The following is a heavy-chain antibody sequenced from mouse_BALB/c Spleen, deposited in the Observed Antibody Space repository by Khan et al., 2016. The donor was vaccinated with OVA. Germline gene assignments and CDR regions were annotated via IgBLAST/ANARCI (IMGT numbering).Heavy chain of an antibody. CDR3: ARKDYYDYDPFPY. Sequence: VQLKQSGPGLVKPSQSLSLTCTVTGYSITSEYVWNWIRQFPGNKLEWMGYINYSGNTRFKPSLKSRTSITRDTSKNQFFLQLNSVTTEDTATYYCARKDYYDYDPFPYWGQGTLVTVSA. CDR2: INYSGNT. CDR1: GYSITSEYV. J-gene: IGHJ3*01. V-gene: IGHV3-2*02. D-gene: IGHD2-4*01.